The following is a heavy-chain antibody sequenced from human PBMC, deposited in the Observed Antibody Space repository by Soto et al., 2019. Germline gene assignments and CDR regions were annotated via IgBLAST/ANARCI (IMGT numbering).Heavy chain of an antibody. CDR3: ARDREGRDDFWSGYGPSYGMDV. J-gene: IGHJ6*02. D-gene: IGHD3-3*01. CDR1: GFTFSSYG. CDR2: IWYDGSNK. V-gene: IGHV3-33*01. Sequence: GGSLRLSCAASGFTFSSYGMHWVRQAPGKGLEWVAVIWYDGSNKYYADSVKGRFTISRDNSKNTLYLQMNSLRAEDTAVYYCARDREGRDDFWSGYGPSYGMDVWGQGTTVTVSS.